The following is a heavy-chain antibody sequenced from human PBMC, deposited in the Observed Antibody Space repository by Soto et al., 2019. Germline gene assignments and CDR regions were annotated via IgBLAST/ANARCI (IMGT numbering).Heavy chain of an antibody. CDR1: RGSFSGYA. CDR2: IIPIFGTA. V-gene: IGHV1-69*06. Sequence: SGKVCCKGVRGSFSGYAINWVRQAPGQGLEWMGGIIPIFGTANYAQKFQGRVTITADKSTSTAYMELSSLRSEDTAVYYCARDVYPSRYCSGGSCYPLDYYYYGMDVWGQGTTVLV. J-gene: IGHJ6*02. CDR3: ARDVYPSRYCSGGSCYPLDYYYYGMDV. D-gene: IGHD2-15*01.